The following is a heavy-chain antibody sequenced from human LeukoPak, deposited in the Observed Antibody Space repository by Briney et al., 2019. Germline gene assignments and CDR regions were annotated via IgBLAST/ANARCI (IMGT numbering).Heavy chain of an antibody. J-gene: IGHJ4*02. CDR3: ATEGDSSGYYGGAYFDY. CDR2: INAGNGNT. V-gene: IGHV1-3*01. CDR1: GYTFTSYA. D-gene: IGHD3-22*01. Sequence: ASVKVSCKASGYTFTSYAMHWVRQAPGQRLEWMGWINAGNGNTKYSQKFQGRVTITRDTSASTAYMELSSLRSEDTAVYYCATEGDSSGYYGGAYFDYWGQGTLVTVSS.